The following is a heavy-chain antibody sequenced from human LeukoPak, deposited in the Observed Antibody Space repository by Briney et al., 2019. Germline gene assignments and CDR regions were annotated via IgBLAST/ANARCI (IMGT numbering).Heavy chain of an antibody. D-gene: IGHD3-10*01. J-gene: IGHJ6*02. CDR1: GYTFTGYY. V-gene: IGHV1-2*02. CDR3: ARTGTKSYYYYGMDV. Sequence: ASVKVSCKASGYTFTGYYMHWVRQAPGQGLEWMGWINPNSGGTNYAQKFQGRVTMTRDTSISTAYMELSRLRSDDTAVYYCARTGTKSYYYYGMDVWGQGTTVTVSS. CDR2: INPNSGGT.